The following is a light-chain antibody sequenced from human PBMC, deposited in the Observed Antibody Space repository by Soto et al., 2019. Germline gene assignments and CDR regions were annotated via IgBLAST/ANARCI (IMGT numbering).Light chain of an antibody. CDR2: GAS. Sequence: EIVLTQSPGTLSLSPGERATLSCRASQSISSSYLAWYQQKPGQAPRLLVYGASSRATGIPDRFSGSGSGTDFTLTISILEPEDFAVYYCQQYGSSRFTFGPGTKVDI. V-gene: IGKV3-20*01. J-gene: IGKJ3*01. CDR1: QSISSSY. CDR3: QQYGSSRFT.